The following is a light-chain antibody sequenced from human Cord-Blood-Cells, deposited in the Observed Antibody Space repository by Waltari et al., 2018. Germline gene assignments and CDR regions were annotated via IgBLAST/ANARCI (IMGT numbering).Light chain of an antibody. CDR1: SSDVGRYNL. CDR3: CSYAGSSNVV. V-gene: IGLV2-23*01. CDR2: EGS. J-gene: IGLJ2*01. Sequence: QSSLTQPASVSGSPGQSITISCTGTSSDVGRYNLVSWYQQHPGKAPKLMSYEGSKQPSGVSNRFSGSKSGNTASLTISGLQAEDEADYYCCSYAGSSNVVFGGGTKLTVL.